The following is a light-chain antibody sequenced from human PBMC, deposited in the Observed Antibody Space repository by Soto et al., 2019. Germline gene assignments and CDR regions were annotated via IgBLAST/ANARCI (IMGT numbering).Light chain of an antibody. J-gene: IGKJ5*01. CDR3: QQYNSYSPIT. CDR1: QSISSW. Sequence: DIPMTQSPSTLSASVGDRVTITCRASQSISSWVAWYQQKPGKAPKLLIYDASSLESGVPSRFSGSGSGTEFTLTISSLQPDDFATYYCQQYNSYSPITFGPGTRLEIK. V-gene: IGKV1-5*01. CDR2: DAS.